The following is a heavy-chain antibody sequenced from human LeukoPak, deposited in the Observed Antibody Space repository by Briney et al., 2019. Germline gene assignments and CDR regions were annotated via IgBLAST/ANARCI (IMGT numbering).Heavy chain of an antibody. V-gene: IGHV3-23*01. CDR3: ARASGSYFHFDY. D-gene: IGHD1-26*01. CDR2: ISGSGGST. Sequence: GGSLRLSCAASGFTFSSSAMTWVRQAPGKGLEWVSAISGSGGSTYYADSVKGRFTISRDNSKNTLYLQMNSLRAEDTAVYYCARASGSYFHFDYWGQGTLVTVSS. CDR1: GFTFSSSA. J-gene: IGHJ4*02.